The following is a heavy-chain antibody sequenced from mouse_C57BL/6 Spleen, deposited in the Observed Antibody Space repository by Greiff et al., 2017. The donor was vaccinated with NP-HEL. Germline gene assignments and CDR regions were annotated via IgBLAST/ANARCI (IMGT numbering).Heavy chain of an antibody. CDR1: GYTFTDYE. Sequence: LVESGAELVRPGASVTLSCKASGYTFTDYEMHWVKQTPVHGLEWIGAIDPETGGTAYNQKFKGKAILTADKSSSTAYMELRSLTSEDSAVYYCTRWLRAYWGQGTLVTVSA. V-gene: IGHV1-15*01. CDR2: IDPETGGT. CDR3: TRWLRAY. J-gene: IGHJ3*01. D-gene: IGHD2-2*01.